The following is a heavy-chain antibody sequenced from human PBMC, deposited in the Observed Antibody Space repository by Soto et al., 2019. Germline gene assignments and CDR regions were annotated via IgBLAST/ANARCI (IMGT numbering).Heavy chain of an antibody. CDR3: ARAGHYYDSSGYAN. CDR1: GYTFGTSG. V-gene: IGHV1-18*01. D-gene: IGHD3-22*01. J-gene: IGHJ4*02. CDR2: ISAYNGNT. Sequence: QVKLVQSGAEVKKPGTSMKVSCKASGYTFGTSGISWIRQAPGQGLEWMGWISAYNGNTNYEQKLQDRVTMTTGTSTNTAYLELRSLRSDDTAVYYCARAGHYYDSSGYANWGQGTLVSV.